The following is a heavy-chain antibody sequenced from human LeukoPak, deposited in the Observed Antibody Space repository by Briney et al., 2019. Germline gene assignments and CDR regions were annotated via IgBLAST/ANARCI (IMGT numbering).Heavy chain of an antibody. J-gene: IGHJ4*02. CDR1: GYTFTSYG. D-gene: IGHD3-22*01. Sequence: ASVKVSCKASGYTFTSYGISWVRQAPGQRLEWMGWISAYNGNTNYAQKLQGRVTMTTDTSTSTAYMELRSLRSDDTAVYYCARLGGGKYDSSGYYSYYFDYWGQGTLVTVSS. V-gene: IGHV1-18*01. CDR2: ISAYNGNT. CDR3: ARLGGGKYDSSGYYSYYFDY.